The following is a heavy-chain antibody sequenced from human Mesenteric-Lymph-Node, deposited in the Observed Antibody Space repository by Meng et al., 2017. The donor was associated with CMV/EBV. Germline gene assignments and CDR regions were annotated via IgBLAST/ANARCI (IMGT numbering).Heavy chain of an antibody. CDR2: ITSADST. CDR1: GFTFTSYA. J-gene: IGHJ2*01. V-gene: IGHV3-23*01. CDR3: AKSGISATTRDWYFDL. D-gene: IGHD1-26*01. Sequence: GGSLRLSCAASGFTFTSYAISWVRQAPGKGLEWVSTITSADSTFTADSVKGRFTISRDNSKNTLSLQMNSLRAEDTALYYCAKSGISATTRDWYFDLWGRGTLVTVSS.